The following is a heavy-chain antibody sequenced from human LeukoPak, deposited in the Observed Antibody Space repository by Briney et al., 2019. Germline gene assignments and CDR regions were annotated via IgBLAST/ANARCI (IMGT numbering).Heavy chain of an antibody. CDR2: INPRGGSA. CDR1: GCTFTSFY. J-gene: IGHJ4*02. Sequence: ASVKVSCKASGCTFTSFYMHWVRQAPGQGLEWMEIINPRGGSATSAQKFQGRVTLTRDTSTSTVYMELSSLRSEDTAVYYCARGRLRYLDWTRAYSDYWGQGTLVTVSS. CDR3: ARGRLRYLDWTRAYSDY. V-gene: IGHV1-46*01. D-gene: IGHD3-9*01.